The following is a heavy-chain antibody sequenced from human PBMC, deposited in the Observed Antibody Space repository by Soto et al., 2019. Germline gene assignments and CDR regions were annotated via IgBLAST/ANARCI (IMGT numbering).Heavy chain of an antibody. V-gene: IGHV3-23*01. J-gene: IGHJ4*02. Sequence: GGSLRLSCAASGFTFGNYVMTWVRQAPGNGLEWVSAISGSGVSTYYADSVKGRFTISRDNSKNTLYLQMNSLRAEDTAVYYCAKDQGSSWYEIDYWGQGTLVTVPQ. CDR3: AKDQGSSWYEIDY. CDR2: ISGSGVST. D-gene: IGHD6-13*01. CDR1: GFTFGNYV.